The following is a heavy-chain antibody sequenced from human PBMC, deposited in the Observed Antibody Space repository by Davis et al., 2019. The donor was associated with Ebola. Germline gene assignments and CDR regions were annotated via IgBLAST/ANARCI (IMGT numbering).Heavy chain of an antibody. Sequence: SETLSLTCAVYGGSISGYYWSWIRQPPGKGLEWIGEINHSGSTNYNPSLKSRVTISVDTSKNQFSLKLSSVTAADTAVYYCARGRWDYIWGSYRHSKDFDPWGQGTLVTVSS. CDR2: INHSGST. V-gene: IGHV4-34*01. D-gene: IGHD3-16*02. J-gene: IGHJ5*02. CDR3: ARGRWDYIWGSYRHSKDFDP. CDR1: GGSISGYY.